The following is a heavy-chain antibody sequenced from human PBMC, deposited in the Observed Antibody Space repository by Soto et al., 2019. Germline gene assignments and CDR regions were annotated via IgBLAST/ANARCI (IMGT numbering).Heavy chain of an antibody. Sequence: EVQLVQSGAEVKKPGESLRISCKGSGYSFTNHWISWVRQMPGKGLEWMGRIDPSDSYTNYSPSFQGHVTISADKSIRAAYLQWSSLKASDTAMYFCARQKGDLVAEYYFDYWGQGTLVTVSS. CDR1: GYSFTNHW. D-gene: IGHD5-12*01. V-gene: IGHV5-10-1*03. CDR3: ARQKGDLVAEYYFDY. CDR2: IDPSDSYT. J-gene: IGHJ4*02.